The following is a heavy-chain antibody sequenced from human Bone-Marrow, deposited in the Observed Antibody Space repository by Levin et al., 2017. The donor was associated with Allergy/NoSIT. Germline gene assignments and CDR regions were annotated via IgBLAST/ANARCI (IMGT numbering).Heavy chain of an antibody. CDR3: ADLYCSSGTCFFHY. D-gene: IGHD1-14*01. CDR2: MGARGSL. Sequence: LSLTCVGSSELFRNSEMTWVRLPPGKGLEWISYMGARGSLSYADSVKGRFTVSRDNDKNTLYLHMNRLRLDDTALYYCADLYCSSGTCFFHYWGRGTQVTVSS. J-gene: IGHJ4*02. CDR1: SELFRNSE. V-gene: IGHV3-48*03.